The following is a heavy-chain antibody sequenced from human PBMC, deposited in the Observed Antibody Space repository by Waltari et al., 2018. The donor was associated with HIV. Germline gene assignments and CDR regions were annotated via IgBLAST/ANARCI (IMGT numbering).Heavy chain of an antibody. D-gene: IGHD3-22*01. CDR2: IYHSGST. Sequence: QVQLQESGPGLVKPSGTLSLTCAVSGGSISSSNWSSWFRQPPGKGLEWIGEIYHSGSTNYNPSLKSRVTISVDKSKNQFSLKLSSVTAADTAVYSCARVSHSHYYDTSGHPGFDYWGQGTLVTVSS. V-gene: IGHV4-4*02. J-gene: IGHJ4*02. CDR1: GGSISSSNW. CDR3: ARVSHSHYYDTSGHPGFDY.